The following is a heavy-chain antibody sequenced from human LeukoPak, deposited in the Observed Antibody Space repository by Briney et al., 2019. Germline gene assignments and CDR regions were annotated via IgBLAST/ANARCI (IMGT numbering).Heavy chain of an antibody. CDR2: ISGSGGST. Sequence: GGSLRLSCAASGCTLSSYAMSWVRQAPGKGREWVSAISGSGGSTYYADSVKGRFTISRDNSKNTLYLQMNSLRAEDTAVYYCAKVGVITMIVVVTTDAFDIWGQGTMVTVSS. CDR1: GCTLSSYA. D-gene: IGHD3-22*01. CDR3: AKVGVITMIVVVTTDAFDI. V-gene: IGHV3-23*01. J-gene: IGHJ3*02.